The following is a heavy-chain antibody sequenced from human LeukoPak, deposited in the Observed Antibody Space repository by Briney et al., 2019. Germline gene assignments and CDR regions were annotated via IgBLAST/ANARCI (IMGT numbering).Heavy chain of an antibody. Sequence: TGGSLRLSCAASGFTFDDYAMHWVRQAPGKGLEWVSGISWNSGSIGYADSVKGRFTISRDNAKNSLYLQMNSLRAEDTALYYCATGSGSYYGYYFDYWGQGTLVTVSS. D-gene: IGHD1-26*01. CDR2: ISWNSGSI. V-gene: IGHV3-9*01. CDR1: GFTFDDYA. CDR3: ATGSGSYYGYYFDY. J-gene: IGHJ4*02.